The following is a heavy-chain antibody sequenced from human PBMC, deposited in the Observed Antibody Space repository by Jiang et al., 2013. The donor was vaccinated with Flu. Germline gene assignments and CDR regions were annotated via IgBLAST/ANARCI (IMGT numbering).Heavy chain of an antibody. J-gene: IGHJ2*01. V-gene: IGHV4-4*02. CDR2: IYHSGST. CDR3: ASGLYYDFWSGYSRAHHGSYWYFDL. Sequence: GPGLVKPSGTLSLTCAVSGGSISSSNWWSWVRQPPGKGLEWIGEIYHSGSTNYNPSLKSRVTISVDKSKNQFSLKLSSVTAADTAVYYCASGLYYDFWSGYSRAHHGSYWYFDLWGRGTLVTVSS. D-gene: IGHD3-3*01. CDR1: GGSISSSNW.